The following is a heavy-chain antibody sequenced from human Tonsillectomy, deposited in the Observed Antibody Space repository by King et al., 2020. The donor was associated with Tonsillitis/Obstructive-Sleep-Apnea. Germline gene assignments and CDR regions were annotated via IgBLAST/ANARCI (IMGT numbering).Heavy chain of an antibody. Sequence: VQLVESGGGLVKPGGSLRLSCAASGFTFSSHSMNWVRQAPGEGLEWVSSTSTSSSYIYYADSVKGPFTISRDNAENSLYLQMNSLRAEDTAVYFCARFSGYGGNGYYYMDVWGKGTTVTVSS. J-gene: IGHJ6*03. CDR2: TSTSSSYI. CDR1: GFTFSSHS. CDR3: ARFSGYGGNGYYYMDV. V-gene: IGHV3-21*01. D-gene: IGHD4-23*01.